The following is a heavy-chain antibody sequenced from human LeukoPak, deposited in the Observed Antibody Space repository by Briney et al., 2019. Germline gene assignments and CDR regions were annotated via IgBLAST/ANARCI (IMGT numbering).Heavy chain of an antibody. D-gene: IGHD3-10*01. CDR2: INPSGGST. J-gene: IGHJ6*02. CDR1: GYTFTSYY. V-gene: IGHV1-46*01. CDR3: ARDGSGSYSYGMDV. Sequence: ASVKVSCKASGYTFTSYYMHWVRQAPGQRLEWMGIINPSGGSTSYAQKFQGRVTITRDTSASTAYMELSSLRSEDTAVYYCARDGSGSYSYGMDVWGQGTTVTVSS.